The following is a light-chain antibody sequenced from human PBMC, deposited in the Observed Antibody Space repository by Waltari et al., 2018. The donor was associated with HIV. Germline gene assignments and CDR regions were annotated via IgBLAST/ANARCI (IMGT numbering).Light chain of an antibody. CDR1: TSNIGSNT. CDR2: GNN. CDR3: AAWDGSLNGYV. J-gene: IGLJ1*01. Sequence: QSVLTQPPSASGTPGQWVTISCSESTSNIGSNTVNWYQQLPQTAPKLLMFGNNQRPSGVPDRFSGSKSGTSASLAISGLQSEDEADYYCAAWDGSLNGYVFGTGTKVTVL. V-gene: IGLV1-44*01.